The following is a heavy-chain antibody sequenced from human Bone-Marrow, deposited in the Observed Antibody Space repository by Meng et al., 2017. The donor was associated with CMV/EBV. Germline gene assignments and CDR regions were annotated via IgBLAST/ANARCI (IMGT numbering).Heavy chain of an antibody. CDR2: IYFSGDT. J-gene: IGHJ4*02. CDR3: AREVGAGGWFERPYYFDY. CDR1: GGSVNNGRYY. Sequence: SETLSLTCTVSGGSVNNGRYYWGWLRQPPGKGLVWIGNIYFSGDTYYNPSLQSRVTISLDTYKNLFSLRLSSVTAADTAVYYCAREVGAGGWFERPYYFDYWGQGTLVTVSS. V-gene: IGHV4-39*07. D-gene: IGHD6-19*01.